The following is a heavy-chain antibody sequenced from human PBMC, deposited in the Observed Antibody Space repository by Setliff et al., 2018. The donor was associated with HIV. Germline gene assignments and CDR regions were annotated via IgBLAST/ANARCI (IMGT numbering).Heavy chain of an antibody. Sequence: ASVKVSCKASGYTFTGYYMHWVRQAPGQGLEWMGWINPHSGDTNYAQKFQDRVTMTRDTSVNIAYMQLSRLRSGDTAVYCCARAPTLFGVEYYYYFGMDVWGQGTTVTVSS. CDR1: GYTFTGYY. D-gene: IGHD3-3*01. V-gene: IGHV1-2*02. J-gene: IGHJ6*02. CDR3: ARAPTLFGVEYYYYFGMDV. CDR2: INPHSGDT.